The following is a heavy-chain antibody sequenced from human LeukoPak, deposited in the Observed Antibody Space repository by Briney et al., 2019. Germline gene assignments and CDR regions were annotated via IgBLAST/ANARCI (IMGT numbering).Heavy chain of an antibody. CDR3: ARGLSSSSGVLGGY. CDR1: GFTFSSYS. J-gene: IGHJ4*02. Sequence: GGSLRLSCAASGFTFSSYSMNWVRQAPGKGLEWVSSISSSSSYIYYADSVKGRFTISRDNAKNSLYLQMNSLRAEDTAVYYCARGLSSSSGVLGGYWGQGTLVTVSS. V-gene: IGHV3-21*01. CDR2: ISSSSSYI. D-gene: IGHD6-6*01.